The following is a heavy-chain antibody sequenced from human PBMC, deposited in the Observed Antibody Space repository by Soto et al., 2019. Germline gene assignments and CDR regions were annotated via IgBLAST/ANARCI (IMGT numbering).Heavy chain of an antibody. D-gene: IGHD4-17*01. CDR2: IYSSGST. CDR3: ARGPTVTTDY. CDR1: GGSISSDVYY. Sequence: QVQLQESGPGLVKPSQTLSLTCTVSGGSISSDVYYWSWFRQPPGKGLEWIGYIYSSGSTYYNPSLKSQVSTSADTSKTQFSLKLSSVTAADTAVYYCARGPTVTTDYWGQGALVTVSS. V-gene: IGHV4-30-4*01. J-gene: IGHJ4*02.